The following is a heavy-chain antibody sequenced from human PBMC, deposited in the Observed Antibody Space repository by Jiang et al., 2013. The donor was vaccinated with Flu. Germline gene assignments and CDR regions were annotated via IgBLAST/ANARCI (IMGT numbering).Heavy chain of an antibody. CDR3: ARAPIAYCGGDCYSYYYYGMDV. D-gene: IGHD2-21*02. CDR1: GDSVSSNSAA. Sequence: QTLSLTCAISGDSVSSNSAAWNWIRQSPSRGLEWLGRTYYRSKWYNDYAVSVKSRITINPDTSKNQFSLQLNSVTPEDTAVYYCARAPIAYCGGDCYSYYYYGMDVWGQGP. J-gene: IGHJ6*02. V-gene: IGHV6-1*01. CDR2: TYYRSKWYN.